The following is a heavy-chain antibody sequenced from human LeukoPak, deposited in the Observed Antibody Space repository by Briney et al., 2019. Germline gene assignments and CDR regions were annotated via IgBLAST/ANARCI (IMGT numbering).Heavy chain of an antibody. V-gene: IGHV3-74*01. CDR1: GFTFSSYW. CDR3: AKALHPYCSSTSCYFGDAFDI. J-gene: IGHJ3*02. D-gene: IGHD2-2*01. CDR2: INSDGSST. Sequence: QPGGSLRLSCAASGFTFSSYWMHWVRQAPGKGLVWVSRINSDGSSTSYADSVKGRFTISRDNAKNTLYLQMNSLRAEDTAVYYCAKALHPYCSSTSCYFGDAFDIWGQGTMVTVSS.